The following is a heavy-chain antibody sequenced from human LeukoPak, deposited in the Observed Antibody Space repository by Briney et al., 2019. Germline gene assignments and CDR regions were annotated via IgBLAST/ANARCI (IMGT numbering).Heavy chain of an antibody. CDR1: GYTFSGHY. CDR2: INPNSGGT. CDR3: ARVGSSTISAGNHFDY. D-gene: IGHD2-2*01. J-gene: IGHJ4*02. Sequence: GASVKVSCKASGYTFSGHYLHWVRQAPGQGLEWMGRINPNSGGTNYAQKFQGRVTMTRDTSISTAYMELSRLRSDDTAVYYCARVGSSTISAGNHFDYWGQGTLVTVSS. V-gene: IGHV1-2*06.